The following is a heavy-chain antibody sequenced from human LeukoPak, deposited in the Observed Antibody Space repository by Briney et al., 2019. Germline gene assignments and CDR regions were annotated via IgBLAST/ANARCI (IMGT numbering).Heavy chain of an antibody. CDR1: GFTFSSFG. CDR3: AFIAAAGTPPYYYYGMDV. D-gene: IGHD6-13*01. CDR2: IGSSSSTI. J-gene: IGHJ6*02. Sequence: PGGSLRLSCAASGFTFSSFGMNWVRQAPGKGLEWVSYIGSSSSTIYYADSVKGRFTISRDNSKNTLYLQMNSLRAEDTAVYYCAFIAAAGTPPYYYYGMDVWGQGTTVTVSS. V-gene: IGHV3-48*01.